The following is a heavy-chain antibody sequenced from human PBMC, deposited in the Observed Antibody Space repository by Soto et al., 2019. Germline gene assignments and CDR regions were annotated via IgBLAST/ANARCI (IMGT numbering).Heavy chain of an antibody. D-gene: IGHD1-26*01. Sequence: RGSLRLSCAATGFTFSSYAMSWVRQAPGKGLEWVSFISGSDDSTYYADSVKGRFTISRDNSKNTLYLQINSLRAEDTAIYYCAKDKSMGAGSYSYFDSWGQGTLVTVSS. V-gene: IGHV3-23*01. CDR3: AKDKSMGAGSYSYFDS. CDR1: GFTFSSYA. CDR2: ISGSDDST. J-gene: IGHJ4*02.